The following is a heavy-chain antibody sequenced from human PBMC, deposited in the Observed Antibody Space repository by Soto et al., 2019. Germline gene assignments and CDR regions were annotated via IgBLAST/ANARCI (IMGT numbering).Heavy chain of an antibody. CDR3: AKDPYYYGSGSYLGSGYMDV. CDR1: GFTFSSYA. J-gene: IGHJ6*03. Sequence: GVLRLSCAASGFTFSSYAMSWVRQAPGKGLEWVSAISGSGGSTYYADSVKGRFTISRDNSKNTLYLQMNSLRAEDTAVYYCAKDPYYYGSGSYLGSGYMDVWGKGTTVTVSS. D-gene: IGHD3-10*01. CDR2: ISGSGGST. V-gene: IGHV3-23*01.